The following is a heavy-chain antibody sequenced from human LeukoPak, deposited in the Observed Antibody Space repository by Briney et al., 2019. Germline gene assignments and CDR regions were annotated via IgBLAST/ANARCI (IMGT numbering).Heavy chain of an antibody. J-gene: IGHJ4*02. Sequence: PGGSLRLSCAASGFTFSDYYMSWIRQAPGKGLEWVSYISSSGSTIYYADSVRGRFTISRDNAKNSLYLQMNSLRAEDTAVYYCARDSGSSWYYPKDHWGQGTLVTVSS. CDR3: ARDSGSSWYYPKDH. V-gene: IGHV3-11*01. CDR1: GFTFSDYY. CDR2: ISSSGSTI. D-gene: IGHD6-13*01.